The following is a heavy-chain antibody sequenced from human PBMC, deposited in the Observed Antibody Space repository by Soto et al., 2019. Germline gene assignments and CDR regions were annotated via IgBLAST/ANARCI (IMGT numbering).Heavy chain of an antibody. J-gene: IGHJ4*02. D-gene: IGHD2-2*01. CDR1: GYIFTSYY. CDR3: ARGPATAPDAY. Sequence: QVQLAQSGTEVKKPGASVKVSCKTSGYIFTSYYIHWVQQAPGQGLEWMGIINPSGGTTTYAQKFQGRVTMTRDTSTSTVYMELSSLRSEDTAVYYCARGPATAPDAYWGLGTLVTVSS. V-gene: IGHV1-46*01. CDR2: INPSGGTT.